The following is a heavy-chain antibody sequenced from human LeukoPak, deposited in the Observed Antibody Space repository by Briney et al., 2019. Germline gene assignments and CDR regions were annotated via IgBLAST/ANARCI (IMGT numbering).Heavy chain of an antibody. V-gene: IGHV4-39*07. Sequence: SSETLSLTCTVSGGSTSSSSYYWGWIRQPPGKGPEWLGSIYYSGSTYYDPSLKSRVTISVDPSKNQFSLKLSSVTAADTAVYYCARAPPRYYDIGGYNWFDPWGQGTLVTVSS. CDR3: ARAPPRYYDIGGYNWFDP. J-gene: IGHJ5*02. CDR1: GGSTSSSSYY. D-gene: IGHD3-22*01. CDR2: IYYSGST.